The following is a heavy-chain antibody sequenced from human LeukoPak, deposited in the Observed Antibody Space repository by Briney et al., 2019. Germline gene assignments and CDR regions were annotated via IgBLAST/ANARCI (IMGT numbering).Heavy chain of an antibody. Sequence: GGSLRLSCAASGFSLSNFGMHWVRQAPGKGLEWVAFVQKDGSYEKYGDSVKGRFTISRDNSKNTLYLQMNSLRVEDTAVYYCAKAKGGELEPTYFDYWGQGTLVTVSS. D-gene: IGHD1-1*01. CDR2: VQKDGSYE. V-gene: IGHV3-30*02. J-gene: IGHJ4*02. CDR3: AKAKGGELEPTYFDY. CDR1: GFSLSNFG.